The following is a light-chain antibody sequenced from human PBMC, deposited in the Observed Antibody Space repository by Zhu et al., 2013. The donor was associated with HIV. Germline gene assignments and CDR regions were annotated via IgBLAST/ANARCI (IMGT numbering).Light chain of an antibody. Sequence: DIQMTQSPSTLSASVGDRVTITCRASQSISSWLAWYQQKPGKAPKLLIYEASSLESGVPSRFSGGGSGTEFTLTVSSLQPDDVATYYCQHYYTYLGTFGQGTKVEI. CDR3: QHYYTYLGT. V-gene: IGKV1-5*03. J-gene: IGKJ1*01. CDR1: QSISSW. CDR2: EAS.